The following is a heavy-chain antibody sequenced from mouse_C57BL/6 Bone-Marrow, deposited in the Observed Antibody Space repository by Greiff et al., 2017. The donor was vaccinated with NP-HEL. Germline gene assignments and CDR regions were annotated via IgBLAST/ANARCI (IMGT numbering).Heavy chain of an antibody. V-gene: IGHV5-6*01. D-gene: IGHD1-1*01. CDR3: ARHRGSSSWFAY. Sequence: EVKLQESGGDLVKPGGSLKLSCAASGFTFSSYGMSWVRQTPDKRLEWVATISSGGSYTYYPDSVKGRFTISRDNAKNTLYLQMSSLKSEDTAMYYCARHRGSSSWFAYWGQGTLVTVSA. CDR2: ISSGGSYT. CDR1: GFTFSSYG. J-gene: IGHJ3*01.